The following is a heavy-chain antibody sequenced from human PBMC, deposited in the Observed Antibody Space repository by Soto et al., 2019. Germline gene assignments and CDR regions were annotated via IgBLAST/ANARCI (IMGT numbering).Heavy chain of an antibody. CDR2: IYYSGST. CDR1: GGSVSSGSYY. D-gene: IGHD1-1*01. Sequence: ASETLSLTCTVSGGSVSSGSYYWSWIRQPPGKGLEWIGYIYYSGSTNYNPSLKSRVTISVDTSKNQFSLKLSSVTAADTAVYYCARGNWNQVYYYYYMDVWGEGTTVTVSS. CDR3: ARGNWNQVYYYYYMDV. V-gene: IGHV4-61*01. J-gene: IGHJ6*03.